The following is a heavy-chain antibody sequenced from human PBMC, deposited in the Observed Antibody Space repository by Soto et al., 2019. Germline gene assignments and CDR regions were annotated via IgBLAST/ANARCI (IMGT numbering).Heavy chain of an antibody. Sequence: SETLSLTCAVYGGSFSGYYWSWIRQPPGKGLEWIGEINHSGSTNYNPSLKSRVTISVDTSKNQFSLKLSSVTAADTAVYYCARGIQAAHLAYWGQGTLVTVYS. CDR2: INHSGST. D-gene: IGHD5-18*01. CDR1: GGSFSGYY. CDR3: ARGIQAAHLAY. J-gene: IGHJ4*02. V-gene: IGHV4-34*01.